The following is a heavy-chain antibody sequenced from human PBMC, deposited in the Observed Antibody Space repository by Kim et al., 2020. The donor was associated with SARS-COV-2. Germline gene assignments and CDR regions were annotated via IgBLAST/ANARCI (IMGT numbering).Heavy chain of an antibody. D-gene: IGHD3-10*01. CDR3: ARVMGSGSYYGYNYAMDV. J-gene: IGHJ6*01. Sequence: VKVSCKASGFSFTSYDIYWVRQATGQGLEWMGWMNVDSGNTGYVEKFRGRVMMTRDTSKSTAYMELSSLRSDDTAVYYCARVMGSGSYYGYNYAMDVW. CDR2: MNVDSGNT. V-gene: IGHV1-8*01. CDR1: GFSFTSYD.